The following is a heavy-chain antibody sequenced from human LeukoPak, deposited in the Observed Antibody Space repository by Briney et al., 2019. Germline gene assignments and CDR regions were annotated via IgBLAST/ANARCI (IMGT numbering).Heavy chain of an antibody. D-gene: IGHD5-18*01. CDR1: GFTFSSYW. CDR2: INSDGSST. CDR3: ARELGGYSYGVDY. V-gene: IGHV3-74*01. Sequence: PGGSLRLSCAASGFTFSSYWMHWVRQAPGKGLVWVSRINSDGSSTSYAESVKGRFTISRDNAKNTLYLQMNSLRAEDTAVYYCARELGGYSYGVDYWGQGTLVTVSS. J-gene: IGHJ4*02.